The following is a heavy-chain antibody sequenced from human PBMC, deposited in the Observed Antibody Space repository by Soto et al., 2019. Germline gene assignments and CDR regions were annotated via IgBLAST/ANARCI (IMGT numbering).Heavy chain of an antibody. J-gene: IGHJ4*02. CDR2: ISARNGDT. CDR3: AIGRYGDY. Sequence: QVHLVQSGAEVKKPGASVKVSCKGSGYTVTSYGITWVRQAPGQGLEWMGGISARNGDTDYAQKLQGRVTVTRDTSTSTAYMELRSLRSDDTAVYYCAIGRYGDYLGQGALVTVSS. V-gene: IGHV1-18*01. D-gene: IGHD1-1*01. CDR1: GYTVTSYG.